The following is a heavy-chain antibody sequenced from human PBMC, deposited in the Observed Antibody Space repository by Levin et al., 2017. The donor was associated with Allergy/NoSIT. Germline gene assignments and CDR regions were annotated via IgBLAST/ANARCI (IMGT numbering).Heavy chain of an antibody. Sequence: PSETLSLTCAVSGGSISSSNWWSWVRQPPGKGLEWIGEIYHSGSTNYNPSLKSRVTISVDKSKNQFSLKLSSVTAADTAVYYCARDPEDIVVVPAANRYYSHGMDVWGQGTTVTVSS. CDR1: GGSISSSNW. V-gene: IGHV4-4*02. CDR3: ARDPEDIVVVPAANRYYSHGMDV. CDR2: IYHSGST. D-gene: IGHD2-2*01. J-gene: IGHJ6*02.